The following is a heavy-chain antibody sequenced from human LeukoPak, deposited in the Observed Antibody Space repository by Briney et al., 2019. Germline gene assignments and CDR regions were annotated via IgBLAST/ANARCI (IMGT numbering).Heavy chain of an antibody. D-gene: IGHD3-22*01. CDR2: ISYDGSNK. V-gene: IGHV3-30-3*01. Sequence: GGSLRLSCAASGLTFSSYAMHWVRQAPGKGLEWVAVISYDGSNKYYADSVKGRFTISRDNSKNTLYLQMNSLRAEDTAVYYCARDLGDDSSGYYYYYYGMDVWGQGTTVTVSS. CDR1: GLTFSSYA. CDR3: ARDLGDDSSGYYYYYYGMDV. J-gene: IGHJ6*02.